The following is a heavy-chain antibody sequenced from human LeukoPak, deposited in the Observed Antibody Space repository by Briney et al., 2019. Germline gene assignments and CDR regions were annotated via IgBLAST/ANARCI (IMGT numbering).Heavy chain of an antibody. CDR1: GFTFSTYG. J-gene: IGHJ4*02. V-gene: IGHV3-33*01. CDR2: IWYDGSNK. CDR3: ARDLEIGSSSYYFDY. D-gene: IGHD3-3*01. Sequence: GGSLRLSCAASGFTFSTYGMHWVRQAPGKGLEWVAVIWYDGSNKYCADSVRGRFTISRDNFKNTLYLQMNSLRAEDTAVYYCARDLEIGSSSYYFDYWGQGTLVTVSS.